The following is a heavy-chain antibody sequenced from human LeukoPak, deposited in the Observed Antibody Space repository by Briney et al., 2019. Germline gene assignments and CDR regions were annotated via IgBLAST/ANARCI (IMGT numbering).Heavy chain of an antibody. CDR3: ARGSDYSNWMKYYYYLDL. CDR2: ISYDGSNK. D-gene: IGHD4-11*01. Sequence: PGGSLRLSCAASGFNFRNYAMHWVRQAPGKGLEWVAVISYDGSNKYYADSVKGRFTISRDNSKNTLSLQMDTLKAEDTTVYFCARGSDYSNWMKYYYYLDLWGNGTAVTVSS. J-gene: IGHJ6*03. CDR1: GFNFRNYA. V-gene: IGHV3-30*01.